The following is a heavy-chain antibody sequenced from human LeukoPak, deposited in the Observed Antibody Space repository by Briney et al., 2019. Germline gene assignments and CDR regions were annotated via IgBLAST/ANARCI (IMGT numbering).Heavy chain of an antibody. CDR3: ARDGDQVRGAEYYYYGMDV. D-gene: IGHD3-10*01. CDR1: GGTFSSYA. J-gene: IGHJ6*04. Sequence: SVKVSCKASGGTFSSYAISWVRQAPGQGLEWMGGIIPIFGTANYAQKFQGRDTITADKSTSTAYMELSSLRSEDTAVYYCARDGDQVRGAEYYYYGMDVWGKGTTVTVSS. V-gene: IGHV1-69*06. CDR2: IIPIFGTA.